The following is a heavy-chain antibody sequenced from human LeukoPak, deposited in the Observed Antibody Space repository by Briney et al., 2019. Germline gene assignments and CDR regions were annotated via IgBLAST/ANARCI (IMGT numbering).Heavy chain of an antibody. CDR3: AKDEAKRSFYFDY. D-gene: IGHD1-26*01. V-gene: IGHV3-30*18. J-gene: IGHJ4*02. CDR2: ISYDGSNK. CDR1: GFTFSSYG. Sequence: TGGSLRLSCAASGFTFSSYGMHWVRQAPGKGPEWVAVISYDGSNKYYADSVKGRFTISRDNSKNTLYLQMNSLRAEDTAVYYCAKDEAKRSFYFDYWGQGTLVTVSS.